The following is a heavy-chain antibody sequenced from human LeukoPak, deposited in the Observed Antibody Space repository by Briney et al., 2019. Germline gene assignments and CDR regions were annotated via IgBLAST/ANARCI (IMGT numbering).Heavy chain of an antibody. J-gene: IGHJ4*02. V-gene: IGHV3-30*18. CDR1: GFTFSSYG. Sequence: PGRSLRLSCAASGFTFSSYGMRWVRRAPGKGLEWVAVISYDGSNKYYADSVKGRFTISRDNSKNTLYLQMNSLRAEDTAVYYCAKGGSSSSYHFDYWGQGTLVTVSS. CDR3: AKGGSSSSYHFDY. D-gene: IGHD6-6*01. CDR2: ISYDGSNK.